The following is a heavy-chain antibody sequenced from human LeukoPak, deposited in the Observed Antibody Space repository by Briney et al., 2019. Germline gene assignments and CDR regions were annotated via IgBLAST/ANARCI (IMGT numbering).Heavy chain of an antibody. Sequence: GGFLRLSCAASGFTFSSYSMNWVRQAPGKGLEWVSSISSSSSYIYYADSVKGRFTISRDNAKNSLYLQMNSLRAEDTAVYYCARDRRYCSSTSCYQGNWFDPWGQGTLVTVSS. J-gene: IGHJ5*02. V-gene: IGHV3-21*01. CDR1: GFTFSSYS. D-gene: IGHD2-2*01. CDR3: ARDRRYCSSTSCYQGNWFDP. CDR2: ISSSSSYI.